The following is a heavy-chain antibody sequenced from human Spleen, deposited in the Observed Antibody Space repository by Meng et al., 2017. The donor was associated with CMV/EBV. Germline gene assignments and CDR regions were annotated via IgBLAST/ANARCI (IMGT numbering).Heavy chain of an antibody. J-gene: IGHJ4*02. D-gene: IGHD3-16*02. CDR1: GFTFDDYA. CDR3: GRYLSM. Sequence: GGSLRLSCAASGFTFDDYAMHWVRQAPGKGLEWVSYIGTLPSVIYYADSVKGRFTISRDNAKNSLYLQMNSLSPEDTAVYYCGRYLSMGGQGTLVTVSS. CDR2: IGTLPSVI. V-gene: IGHV3-48*03.